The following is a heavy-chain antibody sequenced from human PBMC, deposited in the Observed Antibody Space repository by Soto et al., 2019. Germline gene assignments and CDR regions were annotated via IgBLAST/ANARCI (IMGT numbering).Heavy chain of an antibody. V-gene: IGHV1-3*05. Sequence: QVQLVQSGAEEKKPGASVKVSCKASGYTFTSYAMHWVRQAPGQRLEWMGWINAGNGNTKYSQKYASXVXXXRXTYASTAYMELSSLRSEDTAVYYCARSIVVVTALDYWGQGTLVTVSS. CDR1: GYTFTSYA. D-gene: IGHD2-21*02. CDR3: ARSIVVVTALDY. CDR2: INAGNGNT. J-gene: IGHJ4*02.